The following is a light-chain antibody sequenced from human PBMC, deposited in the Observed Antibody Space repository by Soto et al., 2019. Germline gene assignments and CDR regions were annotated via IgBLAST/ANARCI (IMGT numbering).Light chain of an antibody. CDR1: QGINSW. V-gene: IGKV1D-16*01. CDR3: QQSNIYPLT. CDR2: AAS. J-gene: IGKJ4*01. Sequence: DVQMTQSPSSLSASVGDRVTITCRASQGINSWLAWYQQKPEKAPKSLIYAASSLQTGVPSRFSGSGSGTDFTLTFSNLHPEDSATYSCQQSNIYPLTFGGGPKVEIK.